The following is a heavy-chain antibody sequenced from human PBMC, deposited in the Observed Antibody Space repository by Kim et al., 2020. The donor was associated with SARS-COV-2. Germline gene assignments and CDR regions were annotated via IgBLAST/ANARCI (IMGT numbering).Heavy chain of an antibody. J-gene: IGHJ3*02. V-gene: IGHV3-49*02. Sequence: SVKGRFTISRDDSKSIAYLQMNSLKTEDTAVYYCTAEEDYGDYEGVAFDIWGQGTMVTVSS. CDR3: TAEEDYGDYEGVAFDI. D-gene: IGHD4-17*01.